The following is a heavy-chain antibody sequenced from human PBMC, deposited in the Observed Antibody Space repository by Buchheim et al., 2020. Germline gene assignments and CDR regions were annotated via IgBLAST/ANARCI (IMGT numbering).Heavy chain of an antibody. Sequence: QGQLVESGGGVVQPGRSLRLSCAVSGFTFISYGMKWVRQAPGKGLEWVAVISYDGSNKYYADFVKGRFTISRDNSKKMLYLKMNSLGAKDTAVYYCAKGTRYYKRSDKRNDYYYYGMDVWGQGTT. J-gene: IGHJ6*02. V-gene: IGHV3-30*18. CDR3: AKGTRYYKRSDKRNDYYYYGMDV. CDR1: GFTFISYG. D-gene: IGHD2-2*02. CDR2: ISYDGSNK.